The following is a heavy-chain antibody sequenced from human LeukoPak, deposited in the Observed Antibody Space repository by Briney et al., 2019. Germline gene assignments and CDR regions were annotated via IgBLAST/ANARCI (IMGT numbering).Heavy chain of an antibody. CDR3: VKGTGSYSEYYFDT. V-gene: IGHV3-30*18. CDR1: GFTFSSYG. Sequence: GGSPRLSCAASGFTFSSYGMHWVRQAPGKGLEWVAVISYDGSNKYYADSVKGRFTISRDNSKNTLSLQMNSLSTEDTALYYCVKGTGSYSEYYFDTWGQGTLVTVSS. D-gene: IGHD3-9*01. CDR2: ISYDGSNK. J-gene: IGHJ4*02.